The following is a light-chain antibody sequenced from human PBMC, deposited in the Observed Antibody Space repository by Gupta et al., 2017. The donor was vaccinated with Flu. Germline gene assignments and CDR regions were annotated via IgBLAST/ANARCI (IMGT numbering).Light chain of an antibody. CDR1: SSNIGAGYD. CDR3: QSYDSRLSGYV. J-gene: IGLJ1*01. V-gene: IGLV1-40*01. CDR2: GNS. Sequence: QSVLTQPPSVSGAPGQRVTISCTGSSSNIGAGYDVHWYQQLPGTAPNLLIYGNSNRPSGVPDRFSGSKSGTSASLAITGLQAEDEADYYCQSYDSRLSGYVLGTGTKVTVL.